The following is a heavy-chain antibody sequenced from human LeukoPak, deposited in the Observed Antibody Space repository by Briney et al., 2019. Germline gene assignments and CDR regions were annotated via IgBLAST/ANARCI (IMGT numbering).Heavy chain of an antibody. CDR1: GFTFSRYG. CDR2: IRGSGGST. J-gene: IGHJ4*02. V-gene: IGHV3-23*01. Sequence: GGSLRLSCEASGFTFSRYGMSWVRQAPGKGLEWVSAIRGSGGSTYYADSVKGRFTISRDNSKNTLYLQMNSLRAEDTAVYYCARGGYYGSGRYYFDSWGQGTLVTVSS. D-gene: IGHD3-3*01. CDR3: ARGGYYGSGRYYFDS.